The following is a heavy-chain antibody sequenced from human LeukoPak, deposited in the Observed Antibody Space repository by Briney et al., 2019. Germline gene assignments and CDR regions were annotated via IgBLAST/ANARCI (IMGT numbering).Heavy chain of an antibody. J-gene: IGHJ4*02. CDR3: VANFLGY. D-gene: IGHD3-3*01. V-gene: IGHV3-15*04. CDR2: IAGKTDGGAT. CDR1: GFTISNAW. Sequence: GGSLRLSCAASGFTISNAWMIWVRQAPGKGLEWVGHIAGKTDGGATKYATPVTGRFTISKDDSENTLYLQMNSLKTEDTAVYYCVANFLGYWGQGTLVTVSS.